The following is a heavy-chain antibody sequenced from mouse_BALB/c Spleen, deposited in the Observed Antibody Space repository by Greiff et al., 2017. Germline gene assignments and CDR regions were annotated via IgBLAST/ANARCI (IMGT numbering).Heavy chain of an antibody. Sequence: EVQLQQSGPSLVKPSQTLSLTCSVTGDSITSGYWNWIRKFPGNKLEYMGYISYSGSTYYNPSLKSRISITRDTSKNQYYLQLNSVTTEDTATYYCARYTMITTYFDYWGQGTTLTVSS. D-gene: IGHD2-4*01. CDR1: GDSITSGY. CDR3: ARYTMITTYFDY. CDR2: ISYSGST. J-gene: IGHJ2*01. V-gene: IGHV3-8*02.